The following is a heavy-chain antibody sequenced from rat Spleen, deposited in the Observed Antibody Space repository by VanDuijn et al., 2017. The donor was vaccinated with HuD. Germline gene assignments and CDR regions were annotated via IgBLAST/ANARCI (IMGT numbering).Heavy chain of an antibody. Sequence: EVQLVESGGGLVQPGRSLKLACVASGFTFNNYWMTWIRQAPGKGLEWVATIGYDGDSTYCRDSVKGRFTISRENAKGTLYLQMDSLRSEDTATYYCARGGYGGYEDWFAYWGQGTLVTVSS. J-gene: IGHJ3*01. CDR2: IGYDGDST. D-gene: IGHD1-11*01. V-gene: IGHV5-31*01. CDR3: ARGGYGGYEDWFAY. CDR1: GFTFNNYW.